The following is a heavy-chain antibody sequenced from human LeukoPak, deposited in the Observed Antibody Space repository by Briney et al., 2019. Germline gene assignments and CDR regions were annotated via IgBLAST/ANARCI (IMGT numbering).Heavy chain of an antibody. V-gene: IGHV1-8*01. CDR2: MNPNSGNT. D-gene: IGHD3-3*01. CDR1: GYTFTSYD. Sequence: ASVKVSCKASGYTFTSYDINWVRQATGQGLEWMGWMNPNSGNTGYAQKFQGRVTMTRNTSISTAYMELSSLRSEDTAVYYCARGGYDFWSGYSWFDPWAREPWSPSPQ. CDR3: ARGGYDFWSGYSWFDP. J-gene: IGHJ5*02.